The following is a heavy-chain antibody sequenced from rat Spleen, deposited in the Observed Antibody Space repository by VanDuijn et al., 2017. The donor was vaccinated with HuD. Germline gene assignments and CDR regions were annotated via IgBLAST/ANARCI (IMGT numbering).Heavy chain of an antibody. D-gene: IGHD1-4*01. CDR2: IWTGGIT. V-gene: IGHV2-43*01. J-gene: IGHJ2*01. CDR1: GFSLTSYH. Sequence: QVPLKESGPGLVQPSQTLSLTCSVSGFSLTSYHVSWVRQPPGKGLEWMGVIWTGGITAYNSLLKSRLSISRDISKSQVFLKMNSLQTEDTATYYCVREANSPGITFDYWGQGVMVTVSS. CDR3: VREANSPGITFDY.